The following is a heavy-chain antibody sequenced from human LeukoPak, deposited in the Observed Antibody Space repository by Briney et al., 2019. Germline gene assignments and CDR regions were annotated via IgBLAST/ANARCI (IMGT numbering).Heavy chain of an antibody. V-gene: IGHV4-4*02. CDR1: GGSISSSNW. Sequence: PSETLSLTCAVSGGSISSSNWWSWVRQPPGKGLEWIGEIYHSGSTNYNPSLKSRVTISVDTSKNQFSLKLSSVTAADTAVYYCARVPPTPYYYYYYMDVWGKGTTVTVSS. CDR2: IYHSGST. CDR3: ARVPPTPYYYYYYMDV. J-gene: IGHJ6*03.